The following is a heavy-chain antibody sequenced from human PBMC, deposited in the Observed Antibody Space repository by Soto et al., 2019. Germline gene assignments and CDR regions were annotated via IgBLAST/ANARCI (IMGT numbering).Heavy chain of an antibody. J-gene: IGHJ4*02. CDR2: IKEDGSEK. V-gene: IGHV3-7*03. CDR1: GFTFSTFW. D-gene: IGHD3-16*01. CDR3: AVGGNIDY. Sequence: GGSLRLSCGASGFTFSTFWMSWVRQAPGKGLEWVANIKEDGSEKNYVDSVKGRFTISRDNAKNSLYLQMSSLRAEDTAVYYCAVGGNIDYFGQGTLVTVSS.